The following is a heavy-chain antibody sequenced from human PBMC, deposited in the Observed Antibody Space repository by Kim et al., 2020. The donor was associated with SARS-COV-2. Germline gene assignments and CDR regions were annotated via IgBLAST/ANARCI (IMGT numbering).Heavy chain of an antibody. V-gene: IGHV3-23*01. J-gene: IGHJ5*02. D-gene: IGHD3-22*01. CDR3: AKAYYYDCSGYLTTWFDP. Sequence: KGRFTITRDNSKNTLYLQMNSLRAEDTAVYYCAKAYYYDCSGYLTTWFDPWGQGTLVTVSS.